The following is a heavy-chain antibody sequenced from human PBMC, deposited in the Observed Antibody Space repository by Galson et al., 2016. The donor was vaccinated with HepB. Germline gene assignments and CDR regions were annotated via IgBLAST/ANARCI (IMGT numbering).Heavy chain of an antibody. CDR2: VYPDDSDT. CDR1: GYTFFNHW. D-gene: IGHD6-19*01. Sequence: CEGSGYTFFNHWIGWVRQTPGKGLEWMGIVYPDDSDTRYGPSFQGPSLRGQVTIFADKSIRTVFLQWSSLKASDTAMYYCVRRGRWRVVGKQFDYWGQGTLVTVSS. CDR3: VRRGRWRVVGKQFDY. J-gene: IGHJ4*02. V-gene: IGHV5-51*01.